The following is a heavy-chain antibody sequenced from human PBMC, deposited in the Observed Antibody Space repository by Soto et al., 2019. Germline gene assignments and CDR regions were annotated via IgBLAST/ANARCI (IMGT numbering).Heavy chain of an antibody. CDR3: ARVLSSSRIPARSQGYWFDP. CDR1: GFTFTGYW. D-gene: IGHD6-13*01. V-gene: IGHV3-7*01. J-gene: IGHJ5*02. CDR2: TNEDGREK. Sequence: GGSLRLSCAASGFTFTGYWMSWVRQAPGKGLEWVANTNEDGREKFYVDSVKGRFTISRDNAKNSLYLQMNSLRAEDTAVYYCARVLSSSRIPARSQGYWFDPWGQGTLVTVSS.